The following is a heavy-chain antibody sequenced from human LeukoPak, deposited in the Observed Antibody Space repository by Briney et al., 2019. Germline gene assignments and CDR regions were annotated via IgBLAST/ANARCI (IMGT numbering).Heavy chain of an antibody. D-gene: IGHD3-10*01. CDR3: ASLLWFGNLYRDY. Sequence: QSGGSLRLSCVASGLNFSNYAMHWVRQAPGKGPGWVAVVTYDGNRQYYADSVKGRVTISRDNAKNTLYLQMYSLRAEDTAVYYCASLLWFGNLYRDYWGQGTLVTVSS. CDR1: GLNFSNYA. CDR2: VTYDGNRQ. V-gene: IGHV3-30-3*01. J-gene: IGHJ4*02.